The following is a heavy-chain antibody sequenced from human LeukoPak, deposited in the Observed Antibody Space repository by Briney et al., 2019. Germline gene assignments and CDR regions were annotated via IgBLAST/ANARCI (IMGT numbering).Heavy chain of an antibody. J-gene: IGHJ5*02. V-gene: IGHV3-21*01. CDR2: ISSSSSCI. Sequence: PGGSLRLSCAASGFTFSSYSMNWVRQAPGKGLEWVSSISSSSSCIYYADSVKGRFTISRDNAKNSLYLQMNSLRAEDTAVYYCARDPGLVVAGPNWFDPWGQGTLVTVSS. CDR1: GFTFSSYS. CDR3: ARDPGLVVAGPNWFDP. D-gene: IGHD6-19*01.